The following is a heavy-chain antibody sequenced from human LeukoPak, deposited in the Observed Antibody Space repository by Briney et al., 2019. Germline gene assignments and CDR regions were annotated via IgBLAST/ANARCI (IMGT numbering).Heavy chain of an antibody. CDR3: ARDAGWGYYDL. J-gene: IGHJ4*02. CDR2: IDKHGNGK. CDR1: GFTFSISW. D-gene: IGHD1-26*01. Sequence: PGGSLRLSCVASGFTFSISWVTWVRQAPGKGLEWVANIDKHGNGKYYVDSVKGRFAISRDYATNSVFLQMNSLRAEDMSVYYCARDAGWGYYDLWGQGTPVTVSS. V-gene: IGHV3-7*01.